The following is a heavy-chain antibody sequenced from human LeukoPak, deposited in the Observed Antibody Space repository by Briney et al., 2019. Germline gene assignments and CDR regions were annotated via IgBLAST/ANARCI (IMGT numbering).Heavy chain of an antibody. Sequence: ALVKVSCKASGYTFTSYGISWVRQAPGQGLEWMGWISAYNGNTNYAQKLQGRVTMTTDTSTSTAYMELRSLRSDDTAVYYCARDHCSGGSCPVFDYWGQGTLVTVSS. V-gene: IGHV1-18*01. CDR3: ARDHCSGGSCPVFDY. D-gene: IGHD2-15*01. J-gene: IGHJ4*02. CDR2: ISAYNGNT. CDR1: GYTFTSYG.